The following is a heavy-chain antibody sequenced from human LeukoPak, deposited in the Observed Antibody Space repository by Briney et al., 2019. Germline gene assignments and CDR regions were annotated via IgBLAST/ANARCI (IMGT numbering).Heavy chain of an antibody. J-gene: IGHJ4*02. CDR1: RFTFSTYW. V-gene: IGHV3-74*01. CDR2: INSDGSST. CDR3: AKDPTHYRVWDDYDSSVLSY. Sequence: PGGSLRLSCAASRFTFSTYWMHWVRQAPGKGLVWVSRINSDGSSTDYADSVKGRFTISRDNSKNTLYLQMNSLRAADTAVYYCAKDPTHYRVWDDYDSSVLSYWGQGTLVTVSS. D-gene: IGHD3-22*01.